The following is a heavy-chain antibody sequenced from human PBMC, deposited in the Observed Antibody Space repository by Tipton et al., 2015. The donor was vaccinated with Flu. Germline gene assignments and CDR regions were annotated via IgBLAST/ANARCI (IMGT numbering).Heavy chain of an antibody. CDR1: GGSISSSSYY. Sequence: TLSLTCTVSGGSISSSSYYWGWIRQPPGKGLEWIGSIYHSGSTYSNPSLKSRVTISVDTAKNQFSLELSSVTAADSAVYYCARVETVQLCSFDYWGQRTVVTVSS. D-gene: IGHD5-18*01. CDR2: IYHSGST. V-gene: IGHV4-39*07. J-gene: IGHJ4*02. CDR3: ARVETVQLCSFDY.